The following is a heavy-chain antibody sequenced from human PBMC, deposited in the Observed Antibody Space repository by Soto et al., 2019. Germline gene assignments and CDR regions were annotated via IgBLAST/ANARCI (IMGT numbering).Heavy chain of an antibody. V-gene: IGHV1-69*01. CDR3: ARVGILVPTAYTPSYYHMDV. D-gene: IGHD2-2*01. Sequence: QVQLVQSGAEVRKPGSSVTVSCKASGGTFSNYAISWVRQAPGQGLEWMGGIIPIVGTGSYAQKFQGRVTITADEPTTAGYREMCSLRFEDTAVYYCARVGILVPTAYTPSYYHMDVWGPGTTVTVSS. CDR1: GGTFSNYA. J-gene: IGHJ6*02. CDR2: IIPIVGTG.